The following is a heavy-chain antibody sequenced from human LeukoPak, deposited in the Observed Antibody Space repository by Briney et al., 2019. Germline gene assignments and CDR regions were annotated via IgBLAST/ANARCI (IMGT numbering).Heavy chain of an antibody. CDR1: GYTLTELS. CDR2: FDPEDGET. CDR3: ARDRIRRWTYKSVYYFDY. D-gene: IGHD5-24*01. J-gene: IGHJ4*02. Sequence: ASVKVSCKVSGYTLTELSMHWVRQAPGKGLEWMGGFDPEDGETFYAQKFQGRVTMTEDTSTDTAYMELSSLRSEDTAVYYCARDRIRRWTYKSVYYFDYWGQGTLVTVSS. V-gene: IGHV1-24*01.